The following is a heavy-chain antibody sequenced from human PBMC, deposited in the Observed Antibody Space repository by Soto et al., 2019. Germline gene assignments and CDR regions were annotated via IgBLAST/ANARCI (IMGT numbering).Heavy chain of an antibody. Sequence: SETLSLTCTVSGGSISSYYWSWIRQPPGKGLEWIGYIYYSGSTNYNPSLKSRVTISVHTSKNQFSLKLSSVTAADTAVYYCARHTPWDCSGGSCYSGVGYYYYYMDVWGKGTTVTVSS. V-gene: IGHV4-59*08. J-gene: IGHJ6*03. CDR3: ARHTPWDCSGGSCYSGVGYYYYYMDV. CDR1: GGSISSYY. CDR2: IYYSGST. D-gene: IGHD2-15*01.